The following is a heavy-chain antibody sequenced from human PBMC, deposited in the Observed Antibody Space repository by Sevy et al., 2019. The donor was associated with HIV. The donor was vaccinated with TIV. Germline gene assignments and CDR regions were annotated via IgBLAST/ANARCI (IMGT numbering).Heavy chain of an antibody. Sequence: GGSLRLSCAASGFTFSSYEMNWVRQAPGKGLEWVSYISSSGSTIYYADSVKGRFTISRDNVKNSLYLQMNSLRAEDTAVYYCARRLGIGEYYYYGMDVWGQGTTVTVSS. CDR3: ARRLGIGEYYYYGMDV. V-gene: IGHV3-48*03. CDR1: GFTFSSYE. CDR2: ISSSGSTI. D-gene: IGHD3-10*01. J-gene: IGHJ6*02.